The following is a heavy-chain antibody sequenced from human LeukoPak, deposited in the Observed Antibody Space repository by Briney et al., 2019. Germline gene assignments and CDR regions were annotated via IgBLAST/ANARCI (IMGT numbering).Heavy chain of an antibody. CDR3: AREPGEYGMDV. Sequence: ASVTVSCTASGYTFTSYYMHWVRQAPGQGLEWMGIINPSGGSTSYAQKFQGRVTMTRDTSTSTVYMELSSLRSEDTAVYYCAREPGEYGMDVWGKGTTVTVSS. CDR1: GYTFTSYY. J-gene: IGHJ6*04. D-gene: IGHD3-10*01. CDR2: INPSGGST. V-gene: IGHV1-46*01.